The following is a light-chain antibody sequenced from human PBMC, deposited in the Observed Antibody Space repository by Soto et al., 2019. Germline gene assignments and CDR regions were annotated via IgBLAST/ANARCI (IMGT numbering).Light chain of an antibody. V-gene: IGLV3-21*02. CDR3: QVWDSGSDHPGV. CDR2: DNR. J-gene: IGLJ3*02. Sequence: SYELTQAPSVSVAPGQTATISCGGNNIGTKSVHWYQQRPGQAPVVVVYDNRDRPSGIPDRFSGSNSGNTATLTINRVEPGDEAAYYSQVWDSGSDHPGVFGGGTKLTVL. CDR1: NIGTKS.